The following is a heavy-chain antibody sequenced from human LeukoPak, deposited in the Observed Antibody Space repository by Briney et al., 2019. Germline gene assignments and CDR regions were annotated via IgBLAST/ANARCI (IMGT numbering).Heavy chain of an antibody. Sequence: SETLSLTCTVSGGSISSSSYYWGWIRQPPGKGLEWIGSIYYSGSTYYNPSLKSRVTISVDKSKNQFSLKLSSVTAADTAVYYCARRSGYYPDYWGQGTLVTVSS. CDR2: IYYSGST. J-gene: IGHJ4*02. CDR1: GGSISSSSYY. CDR3: ARRSGYYPDY. D-gene: IGHD3-3*01. V-gene: IGHV4-39*07.